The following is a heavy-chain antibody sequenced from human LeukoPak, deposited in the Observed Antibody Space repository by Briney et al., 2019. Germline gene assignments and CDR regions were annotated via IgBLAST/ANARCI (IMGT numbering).Heavy chain of an antibody. CDR1: GFTFTNNW. CDR3: VRALGSPTADH. Sequence: GGSLRLACAASGFTFTNNWMSWVRQAPGKGLEWVANIKSDGSEKYYVDSVEGRFTISRDNARYIVSLQMDSLRGEDTAVYYCVRALGSPTADHWGQGTLVTVSS. V-gene: IGHV3-7*01. CDR2: IKSDGSEK. D-gene: IGHD3-16*01. J-gene: IGHJ4*02.